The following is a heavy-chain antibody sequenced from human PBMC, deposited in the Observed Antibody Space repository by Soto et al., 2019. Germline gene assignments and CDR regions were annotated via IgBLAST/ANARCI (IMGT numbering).Heavy chain of an antibody. V-gene: IGHV4-30-4*01. CDR3: ARAVCGHNVTYFDN. CDR2: FYYSGST. Sequence: SETLSLTCTVSAASISSGDHYWTWIRQPPGEGLEWIGFFYYSGSTSYNPSLKTRSTISEASSKNQFSLTLSYVTAADTAVDYCARAVCGHNVTYFDNWGQGTLVTVSS. D-gene: IGHD1-1*01. CDR1: AASISSGDHY. J-gene: IGHJ4*01.